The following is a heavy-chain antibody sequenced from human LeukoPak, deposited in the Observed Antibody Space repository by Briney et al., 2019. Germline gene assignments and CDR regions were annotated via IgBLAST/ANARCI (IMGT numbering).Heavy chain of an antibody. CDR2: ISSSGSTI. CDR1: GGSFSGYY. Sequence: LSLTCAVYGGSFSGYYWSWIRQAPGKGLEWVSYISSSGSTIYYADSVKGRFTISRDNAKNSLYLQMNSLRAEDTTVYYCARDRSSGTHDYWGQGTLVTVSS. J-gene: IGHJ4*02. D-gene: IGHD6-19*01. CDR3: ARDRSSGTHDY. V-gene: IGHV3-11*01.